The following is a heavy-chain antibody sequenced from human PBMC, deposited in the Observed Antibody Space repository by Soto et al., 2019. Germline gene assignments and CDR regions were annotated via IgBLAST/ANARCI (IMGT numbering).Heavy chain of an antibody. D-gene: IGHD2-2*01. CDR2: INHSGST. J-gene: IGHJ5*02. V-gene: IGHV4-34*01. CDR3: ARAVVLVVPAARGSFDP. CDR1: GGSFSGYY. Sequence: SETLSLTCAVNGGSFSGYYWSWIRQPPGKGLEWIGEINHSGSTNYNPSLKSRVTISVDTSKNQFSLKLSPVTAADTAVYYCARAVVLVVPAARGSFDPWGQGRLVT.